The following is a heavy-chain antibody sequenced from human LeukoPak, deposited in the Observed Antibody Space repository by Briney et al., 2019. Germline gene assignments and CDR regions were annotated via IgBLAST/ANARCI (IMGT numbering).Heavy chain of an antibody. V-gene: IGHV3-48*03. J-gene: IGHJ6*02. CDR2: ISASGTTI. Sequence: GGSLRLSCAASGFTFSSYEINWVRQAPGKGLEWVSYISASGTTIYYADSVKGRFTISRDNAQNSLYLQMNSLRDEDTAVYYCARDLGSGSNYRYYYGMDVWGQGTTVTVSS. D-gene: IGHD1-26*01. CDR1: GFTFSSYE. CDR3: ARDLGSGSNYRYYYGMDV.